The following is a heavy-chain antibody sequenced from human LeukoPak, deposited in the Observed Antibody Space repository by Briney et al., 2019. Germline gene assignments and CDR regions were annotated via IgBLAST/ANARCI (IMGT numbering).Heavy chain of an antibody. CDR1: GYSITRGYN. Sequence: KPSETLSLTCTVSGYSITRGYNWGWVRQSPGKGLEWIASISHAGDTYYNPSLQSRVTISVDTSKNHFSLNLASVTAPDTAVYFCGRGEVGEFDHWGQGTLVTVSS. V-gene: IGHV4-38-2*02. J-gene: IGHJ4*02. CDR3: GRGEVGEFDH. CDR2: ISHAGDT. D-gene: IGHD1-26*01.